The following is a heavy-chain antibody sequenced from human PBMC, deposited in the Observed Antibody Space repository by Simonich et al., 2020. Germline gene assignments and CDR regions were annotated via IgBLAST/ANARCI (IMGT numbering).Heavy chain of an antibody. CDR3: ARGIVGASGAFDI. J-gene: IGHJ3*02. CDR1: GFTFSSYS. D-gene: IGHD1-26*01. Sequence: EVQLVESGGGLVKPGGSLRLSCAASGFTFSSYSMNWVRQALGKGLEVASSISSSSNYIYYADSVKGRFTSSRDNAKNSLYLQMNSLRAEDTAVYYCARGIVGASGAFDIWGQGTMVTVSS. CDR2: ISSSSNYI. V-gene: IGHV3-21*01.